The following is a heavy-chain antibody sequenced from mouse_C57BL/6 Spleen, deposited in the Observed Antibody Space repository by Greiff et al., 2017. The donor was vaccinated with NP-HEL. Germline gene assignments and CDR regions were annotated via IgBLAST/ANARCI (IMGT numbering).Heavy chain of an antibody. CDR3: ARPIYDGYPGFAY. CDR1: GYTFTSYW. J-gene: IGHJ3*01. Sequence: QVQLQQPGSSLLQPGASVKLSCKASGYTFTSYWMQWVKQRPGQGLEWIGEIDPSDSYTNYNQKFKGKATLTVDTSSSTAYMQLSSLTSEDSAVYYCARPIYDGYPGFAYWGQGTLVTVSA. V-gene: IGHV1-50*01. D-gene: IGHD2-3*01. CDR2: IDPSDSYT.